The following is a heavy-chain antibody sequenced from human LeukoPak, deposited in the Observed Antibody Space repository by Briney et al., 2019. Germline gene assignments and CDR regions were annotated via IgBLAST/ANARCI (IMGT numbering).Heavy chain of an antibody. CDR1: GGSISSSNW. J-gene: IGHJ4*02. Sequence: SETLSLTCAVSGGSISSSNWWSWVRQPPGKGLEWIGEIYHSGSTNYNPSLKSRVTISVDKSKNQFSLKLSSVTAADTAVYYCARDRSIAARTYSDYWDQGTLVTVSS. D-gene: IGHD6-6*01. CDR3: ARDRSIAARTYSDY. V-gene: IGHV4-4*02. CDR2: IYHSGST.